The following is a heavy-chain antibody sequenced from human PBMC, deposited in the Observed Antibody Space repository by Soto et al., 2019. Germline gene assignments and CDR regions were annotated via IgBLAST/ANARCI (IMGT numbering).Heavy chain of an antibody. Sequence: GGSLRLSCTASGFTFSTYGMHWVRQAPGKGLEWVALVRYDASKQFYTDSMKGRFTVSRDNSKNTLYLQMNSLRADDTGVYYCARDNTRSWSPGYWGQGT. CDR1: GFTFSTYG. V-gene: IGHV3-30*02. CDR2: VRYDASKQ. J-gene: IGHJ4*02. D-gene: IGHD6-13*01. CDR3: ARDNTRSWSPGY.